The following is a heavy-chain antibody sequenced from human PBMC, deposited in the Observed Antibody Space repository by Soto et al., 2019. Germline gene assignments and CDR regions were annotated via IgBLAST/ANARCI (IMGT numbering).Heavy chain of an antibody. V-gene: IGHV4-31*03. J-gene: IGHJ4*02. Sequence: SETLSLTCTVSGGSISSGGYYWSWIRQHPGKGLEWIGYIFYSGSTYYNPSLKSRVTMSLDTSKNQFSLKLSSVTAADTAVYYCARDLGGSDDYWGQGTLVTVSS. CDR3: ARDLGGSDDY. CDR2: IFYSGST. CDR1: GGSISSGGYY. D-gene: IGHD6-25*01.